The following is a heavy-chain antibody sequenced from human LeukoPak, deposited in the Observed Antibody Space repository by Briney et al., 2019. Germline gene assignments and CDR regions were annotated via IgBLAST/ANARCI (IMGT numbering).Heavy chain of an antibody. Sequence: KASETLSLTCTVSSGSISTSNYYWGWVRQPPGKALEWIGNIFYSGSTYYSPSLKSRVTISLDTSKNQFSLKLSSVTAADTAVYYCARLYNGYNYQFDYWGQGTLVTVSS. J-gene: IGHJ4*02. CDR2: IFYSGST. D-gene: IGHD5-24*01. V-gene: IGHV4-39*07. CDR3: ARLYNGYNYQFDY. CDR1: SGSISTSNYY.